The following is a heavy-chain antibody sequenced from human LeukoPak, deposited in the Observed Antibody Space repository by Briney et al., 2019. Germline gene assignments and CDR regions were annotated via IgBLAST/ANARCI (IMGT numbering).Heavy chain of an antibody. Sequence: SETLSLTCTVSGGSISSYYWSWIRQPPGKGLEWIGYIYYSGSTNYNPSLKSRVTISVDTSKNQFSLKLSSVTAADTAVYYCARVGDDYGDVYFDYWGQGTLVTVSS. CDR2: IYYSGST. J-gene: IGHJ4*02. V-gene: IGHV4-59*01. D-gene: IGHD4-17*01. CDR3: ARVGDDYGDVYFDY. CDR1: GGSISSYY.